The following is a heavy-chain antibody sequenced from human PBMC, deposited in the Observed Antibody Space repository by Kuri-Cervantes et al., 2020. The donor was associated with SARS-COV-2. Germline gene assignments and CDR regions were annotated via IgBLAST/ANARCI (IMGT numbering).Heavy chain of an antibody. CDR2: ISSSSSYI. CDR3: ARELGGGSV. D-gene: IGHD1-26*01. V-gene: IGHV3-21*01. CDR1: GFTFSSYS. J-gene: IGHJ4*02. Sequence: GESLKISCAASGFTFSSYSMNWVRQAPGKGLEWVSSISSSSSYIYYADSVKGRFTISRDNAKNSSYLKMNSLRAEDTAVYYCARELGGGSVWGQGTLVTVSS.